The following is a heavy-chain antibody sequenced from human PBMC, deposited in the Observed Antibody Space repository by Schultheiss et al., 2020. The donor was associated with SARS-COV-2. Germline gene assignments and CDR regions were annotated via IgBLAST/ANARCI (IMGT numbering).Heavy chain of an antibody. CDR3: ATPEGDAY. J-gene: IGHJ4*02. V-gene: IGHV3-23*01. CDR1: GFTFSSYA. CDR2: ISGSGGST. Sequence: GGSLRLSCAASGFTFSSYAMSWVRQAPGKGLEWVSTISGSGGSTYYADSVKGRFTVSRDSSKNTLFLQMDYLRVDDTAVYYCATPEGDAYWGQGTLVTVSS.